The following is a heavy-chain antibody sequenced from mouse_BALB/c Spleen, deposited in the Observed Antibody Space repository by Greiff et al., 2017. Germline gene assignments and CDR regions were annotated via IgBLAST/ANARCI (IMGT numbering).Heavy chain of an antibody. CDR3: TRSAFYYDYEMDY. D-gene: IGHD2-4*01. CDR2: IYPGNSDT. V-gene: IGHV1-5*01. J-gene: IGHJ4*01. CDR1: GYTFTSYW. Sequence: VQLQQSGTVLARPGASVKMSCKASGYTFTSYWMHWVKQRPGQGLEWIGAIYPGNSDTSYNQKFKGKAKLTAVTSTSTAYMELSSLTNEDSAVYYCTRSAFYYDYEMDYWGQGTSVTVSS.